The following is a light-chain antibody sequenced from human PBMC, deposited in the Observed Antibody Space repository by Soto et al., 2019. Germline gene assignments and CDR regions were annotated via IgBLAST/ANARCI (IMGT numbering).Light chain of an antibody. V-gene: IGLV3-1*01. J-gene: IGLJ1*01. CDR2: QDS. CDR3: QAWDSSTGPNYV. CDR1: KLGDKY. Sequence: SYELTQPPSVSVSPGQTASITCSGDKLGDKYACWYQQKPGQSPVLVIYQDSKRPSGIPERFSGSNSGNTATLTISGTQAMDEADYYCQAWDSSTGPNYVFGTGTQLTVL.